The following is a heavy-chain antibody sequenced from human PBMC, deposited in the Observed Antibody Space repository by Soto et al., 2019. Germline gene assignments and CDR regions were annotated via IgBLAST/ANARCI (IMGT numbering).Heavy chain of an antibody. V-gene: IGHV3-23*01. J-gene: IGHJ4*02. CDR3: AKDPSVRGFVIEPTAMGY. D-gene: IGHD2-2*01. Sequence: PGGSLRLSCAASGFTFSDFAMTWARQAPGKGLEWVSGISVSGGNTYYADSVRGRFTISRDNSKNTLYLQMNSLRPEDTAVYYCAKDPSVRGFVIEPTAMGYWGQGTLVTVSS. CDR1: GFTFSDFA. CDR2: ISVSGGNT.